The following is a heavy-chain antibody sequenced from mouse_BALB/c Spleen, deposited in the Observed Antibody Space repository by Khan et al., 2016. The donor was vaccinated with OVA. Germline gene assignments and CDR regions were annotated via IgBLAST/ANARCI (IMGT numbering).Heavy chain of an antibody. Sequence: VQLQQSGAELVKPGASVKLSCTASGFNIKDTYMHWVKQRPEQGLEWIGRIDPANGNTKSDPKFPGKATITADTSSNTAYLQLSSLTSEDTAVYYCARDYWDEFTYWGQGTLVTVSA. CDR2: IDPANGNT. CDR1: GFNIKDTY. CDR3: ARDYWDEFTY. V-gene: IGHV14-3*02. D-gene: IGHD4-1*01. J-gene: IGHJ3*01.